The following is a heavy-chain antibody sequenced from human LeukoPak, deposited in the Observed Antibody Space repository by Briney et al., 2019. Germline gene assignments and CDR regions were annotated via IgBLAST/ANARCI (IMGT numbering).Heavy chain of an antibody. Sequence: SETLSLTCTVSGGSISSSSYYWGWIRQPPGKGLEWIGTIYYSGSTYYNPSLKSRVTISLDTSKNQFSLKLSSVTAAETAVYYCARSTGVLGGYFDYWGQGTLVAVSS. D-gene: IGHD1-14*01. CDR1: GGSISSSSYY. CDR3: ARSTGVLGGYFDY. V-gene: IGHV4-39*07. CDR2: IYYSGST. J-gene: IGHJ4*02.